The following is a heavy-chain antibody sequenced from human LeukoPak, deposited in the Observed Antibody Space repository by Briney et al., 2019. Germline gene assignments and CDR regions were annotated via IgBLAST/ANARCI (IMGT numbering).Heavy chain of an antibody. CDR3: ARERDYGDY. J-gene: IGHJ4*02. CDR2: IYSSGNA. Sequence: PSETLSLTCTVSGGSISSSGSYWGWIRQPPGKGLEWIGNIYSSGNAYHNPSLKSRVAISLDTSKNQFSLKLTSVTASDTAIYYCARERDYGDYWGQGTLVTVSS. CDR1: GGSISSSGSY. V-gene: IGHV4-39*07.